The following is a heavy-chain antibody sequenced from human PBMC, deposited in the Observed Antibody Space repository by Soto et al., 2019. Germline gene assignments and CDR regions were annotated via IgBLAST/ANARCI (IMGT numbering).Heavy chain of an antibody. J-gene: IGHJ3*02. D-gene: IGHD2-2*01. CDR2: INPSGGST. V-gene: IGHV1-46*03. Sequence: GASVKVSCKASGYTFTSYYMHWVRQAPGQGLEWMGIINPSGGSTSYAQKFQGRVTMTRDTSTSTVYMELSSLRSEDTAVYYCASDIVVVPAARLNAFDIWGQGTMVTVSS. CDR3: ASDIVVVPAARLNAFDI. CDR1: GYTFTSYY.